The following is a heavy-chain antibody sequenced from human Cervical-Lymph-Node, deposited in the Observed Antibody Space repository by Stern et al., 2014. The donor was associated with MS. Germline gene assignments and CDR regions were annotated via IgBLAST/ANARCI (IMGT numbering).Heavy chain of an antibody. V-gene: IGHV1-69*01. D-gene: IGHD1-26*01. CDR2: IIPIFGTT. J-gene: IGHJ4*02. Sequence: VQMVESGAAVKKPGSSVKVSCQTSGDNFTRHAINWVRQAPGQGLEWMCGIIPIFGTTNHAQKFRDIVTITADASTNTVYMELNSLRSEDTAVYFCARAGGSTVGYYVDYWGQGTLVTVSS. CDR1: GDNFTRHA. CDR3: ARAGGSTVGYYVDY.